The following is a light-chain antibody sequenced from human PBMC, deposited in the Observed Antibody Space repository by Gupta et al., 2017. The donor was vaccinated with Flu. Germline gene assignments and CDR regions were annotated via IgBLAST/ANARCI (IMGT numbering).Light chain of an antibody. J-gene: IGLJ3*02. Sequence: WITISCTGTSSDIGNDKYVSWYQHHPGKVPKRMMYEVSGRPSGVSDRCSGSKSGNTASLTISGLQAEDEADDDCSSFTSSSTRLFGGGTKLTVL. V-gene: IGLV2-14*01. CDR2: EVS. CDR1: SSDIGNDKY. CDR3: SSFTSSSTRL.